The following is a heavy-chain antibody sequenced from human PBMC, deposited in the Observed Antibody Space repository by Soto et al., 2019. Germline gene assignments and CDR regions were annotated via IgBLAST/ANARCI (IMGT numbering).Heavy chain of an antibody. Sequence: QVQLVQSGAEVKKPGASVKVSCKTSGYPFTSYGINWVRQAPGQGPEWMGWISAYNGKTRYTQKFQGRVTMTTDTSTSTAYMELRRLRSDDTAVYYCARDRLIAVTGLLNYWGQGSLVTVSS. D-gene: IGHD6-19*01. V-gene: IGHV1-18*01. CDR1: GYPFTSYG. J-gene: IGHJ4*02. CDR2: ISAYNGKT. CDR3: ARDRLIAVTGLLNY.